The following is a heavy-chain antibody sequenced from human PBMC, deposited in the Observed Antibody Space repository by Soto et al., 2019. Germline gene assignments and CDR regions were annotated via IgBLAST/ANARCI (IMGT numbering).Heavy chain of an antibody. D-gene: IGHD6-19*01. CDR3: ARHGGTSGWYPRIYSHGMNV. CDR2: IYYNGST. CDR1: GGPPTSSGSY. J-gene: IGHJ6*02. V-gene: IGHV4-39*01. Sequence: PSETRSLTCTVSGGPPTSSGSYWGWIRKPPGKGLEWIGSIYYNGSTYYNPSLKRRVTISVDTSKNHLSLKLTSMTAADTAMYYCARHGGTSGWYPRIYSHGMNVWGQGTTVTVSS.